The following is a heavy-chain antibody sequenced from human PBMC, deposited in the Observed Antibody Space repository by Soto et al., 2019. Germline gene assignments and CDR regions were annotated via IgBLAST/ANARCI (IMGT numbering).Heavy chain of an antibody. CDR1: GGSISSYY. J-gene: IGHJ6*02. V-gene: IGHV4-59*01. CDR2: IYYSGST. CDR3: ATGNFDWLSYGMDV. Sequence: SETLSLTCTVSGGSISSYYWSWIRQPPGKGLEWIGYIYYSGSTNYNPSLKSRVTISVDTSKNQFSLKLSSVTAADTAVYYCATGNFDWLSYGMDVWGQGTTVTVSS. D-gene: IGHD3-9*01.